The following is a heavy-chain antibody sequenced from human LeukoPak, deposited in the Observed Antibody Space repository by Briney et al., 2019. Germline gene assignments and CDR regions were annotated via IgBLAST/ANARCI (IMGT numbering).Heavy chain of an antibody. CDR2: ISSSSSYI. J-gene: IGHJ4*02. CDR1: GFTFSSYS. Sequence: PGGSLRLSCAASGFTFSSYSMNWVRQAPGKGLEWVSSISSSSSYIYYADSVKGRFTISRDNAKNSLYLQMNSLRAEDTALYYCAKAGKGCSYGFSREYYFDYWGQGTLVTVSS. V-gene: IGHV3-21*04. D-gene: IGHD5-18*01. CDR3: AKAGKGCSYGFSREYYFDY.